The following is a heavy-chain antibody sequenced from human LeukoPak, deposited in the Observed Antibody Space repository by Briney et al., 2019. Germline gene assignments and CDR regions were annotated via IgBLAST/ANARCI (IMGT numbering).Heavy chain of an antibody. V-gene: IGHV3-20*04. Sequence: GGSLRLSCAASGFTFDDYGMSWVRQAPGKGLEWVSGINWNGGSTGYADSVKGRFTISRDNAKNSLYLQMNSLRAEDTAVYYCAKLSFYDILTGSRGNAFDIWGQGTMVTVSS. CDR1: GFTFDDYG. D-gene: IGHD3-9*01. J-gene: IGHJ3*02. CDR2: INWNGGST. CDR3: AKLSFYDILTGSRGNAFDI.